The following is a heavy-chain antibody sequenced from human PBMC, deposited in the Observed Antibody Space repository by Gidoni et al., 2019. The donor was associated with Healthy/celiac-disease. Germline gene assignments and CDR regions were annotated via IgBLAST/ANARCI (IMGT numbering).Heavy chain of an antibody. V-gene: IGHV3-23*01. CDR3: AKSVAMAEWWELLTHYYYYMDV. Sequence: EVQLLESGGGLVQPGGSLRLSCAASGFTFSSYAMSWVRQAPGKGLEWVSAISGSGGSTYYADSVKGRFTISRDNSKNTLYLQMNSLRAEDTAVYYCAKSVAMAEWWELLTHYYYYMDVWGKGTTVTVSS. D-gene: IGHD1-26*01. CDR2: ISGSGGST. J-gene: IGHJ6*03. CDR1: GFTFSSYA.